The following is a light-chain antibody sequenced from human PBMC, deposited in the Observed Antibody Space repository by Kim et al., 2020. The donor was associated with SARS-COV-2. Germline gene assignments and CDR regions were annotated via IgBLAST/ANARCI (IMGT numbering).Light chain of an antibody. J-gene: IGLJ2*01. CDR1: KLGDKY. V-gene: IGLV3-1*01. CDR3: QAWDSSKVV. Sequence: VSPGQTASITCSGDKLGDKYARWYQQKPGQSPVLVIHQDSKRPSGIPVRISGSNSGNTATLTISGTQAMDEADYYCQAWDSSKVVFGGGTQLTVL. CDR2: QDS.